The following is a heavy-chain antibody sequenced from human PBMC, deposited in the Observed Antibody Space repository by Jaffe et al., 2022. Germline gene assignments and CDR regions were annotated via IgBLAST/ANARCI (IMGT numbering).Heavy chain of an antibody. CDR1: GGSISSGSYY. CDR2: IYTSGST. CDR3: ARDTYSSSWYLQVGDYYYYYMDV. Sequence: QVQLQESGPGLVKPSQTLSLTCTVSGGSISSGSYYWSWIRQPAGKGLEWIGRIYTSGSTNYNPSLKSRVTISVDTSKNQFSLKLSSVTAADTAVYYCARDTYSSSWYLQVGDYYYYYMDVWGKGTTVTVSS. J-gene: IGHJ6*03. V-gene: IGHV4-61*02. D-gene: IGHD6-13*01.